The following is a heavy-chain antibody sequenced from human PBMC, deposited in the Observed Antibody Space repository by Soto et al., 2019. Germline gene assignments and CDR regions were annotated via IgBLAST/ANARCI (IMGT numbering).Heavy chain of an antibody. Sequence: ASVKVSCKASGYTFTSYGISWVRQAPGQGLEWMGWISAYNGNTNYAQKPQGRVTMTTDTSTSTAYMELRSLRSDDTAVYYCARPRRAYDAFDIWGQGTMVTVSS. CDR2: ISAYNGNT. CDR3: ARPRRAYDAFDI. CDR1: GYTFTSYG. V-gene: IGHV1-18*04. D-gene: IGHD2-21*01. J-gene: IGHJ3*02.